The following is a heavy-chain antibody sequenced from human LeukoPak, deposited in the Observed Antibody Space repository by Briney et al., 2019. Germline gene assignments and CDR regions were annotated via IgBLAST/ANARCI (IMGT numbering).Heavy chain of an antibody. D-gene: IGHD2-15*01. V-gene: IGHV1-18*01. CDR2: ICAYNGNT. Sequence: GASVKVSCKASGYTFTSYGISWVRQAPGQGLEWMGWICAYNGNTNYAQKLQGRVTMTTDTSTSTAYMELRSLRSDDTAVYYCARAAKASLLYYFDYWGQGTLVTVSS. CDR3: ARAAKASLLYYFDY. J-gene: IGHJ4*02. CDR1: GYTFTSYG.